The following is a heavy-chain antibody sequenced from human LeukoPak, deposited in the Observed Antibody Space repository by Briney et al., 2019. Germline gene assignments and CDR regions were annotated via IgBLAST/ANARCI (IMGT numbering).Heavy chain of an antibody. D-gene: IGHD2-2*02. V-gene: IGHV3-15*01. CDR3: TTPIVHCSSTSCYRASYYYYYMDV. J-gene: IGHJ6*03. CDR2: IKSKTDGGTT. CDR1: GFTFSSYG. Sequence: GGSLRLSCAASGFTFSSYGMHWVRQAPGKGLEWVGRIKSKTDGGTTDYAAPVKGRFTISRDDSKNTLYLQMNSLKTEDTAVYYCTTPIVHCSSTSCYRASYYYYYMDVWGKGTTVTVSS.